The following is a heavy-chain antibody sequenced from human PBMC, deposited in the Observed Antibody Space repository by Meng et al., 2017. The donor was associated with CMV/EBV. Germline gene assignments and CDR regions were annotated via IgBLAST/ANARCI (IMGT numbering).Heavy chain of an antibody. V-gene: IGHV1-18*01. CDR2: ISAYNGNT. J-gene: IGHJ4*02. CDR3: ARWFGFGESHIDY. CDR1: GYTFTSYG. Sequence: ASVKVSCKASGYTFTSYGISWVRQAPGQGLEWMGWISAYNGNTNYAQKLQGRVTMTTDTSTSTACMELRSLRSDDTAVYYCARWFGFGESHIDYWGQGTLVTVSS. D-gene: IGHD3-10*01.